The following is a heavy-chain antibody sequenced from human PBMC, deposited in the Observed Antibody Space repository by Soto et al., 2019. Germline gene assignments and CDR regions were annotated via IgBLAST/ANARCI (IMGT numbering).Heavy chain of an antibody. J-gene: IGHJ3*01. CDR2: IKGDGSKA. CDR3: ARDLNYGVSTVYYDVFDA. Sequence: EVQLVESGGGLVQPGGSLRLSGMASEFTFSTFWMAWGRQAPGKGLEWEANIKGDGSKAYYVDSVKGRFTIDRDNAKTLSYLQMTSLRAEDTALYYCARDLNYGVSTVYYDVFDAWGQGTMVTVSS. D-gene: IGHD3-9*01. CDR1: EFTFSTFW. V-gene: IGHV3-7*01.